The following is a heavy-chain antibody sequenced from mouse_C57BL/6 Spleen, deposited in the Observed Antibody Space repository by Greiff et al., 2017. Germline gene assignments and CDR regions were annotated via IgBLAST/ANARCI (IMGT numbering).Heavy chain of an antibody. J-gene: IGHJ2*01. CDR1: GYTFTTYP. CDR2: FHPYNDDT. V-gene: IGHV1-47*01. Sequence: LEESGAELVKPGASVKMSCKASGYTFTTYPIEWMKQNHGKSLEWIGNFHPYNDDTKYNEKFKGKATLTVEKSSSTVYLELSRLTSDDSAVYYCARGGYYGSSLYYFDYWGQGTTLTVSS. D-gene: IGHD1-1*01. CDR3: ARGGYYGSSLYYFDY.